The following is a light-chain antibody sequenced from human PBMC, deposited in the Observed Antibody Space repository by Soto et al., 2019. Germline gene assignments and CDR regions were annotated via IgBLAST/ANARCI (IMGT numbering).Light chain of an antibody. CDR3: QQYYSTPLT. J-gene: IGKJ2*01. CDR2: WSS. V-gene: IGKV4-1*01. CDR1: QSRLYISNNRNS. Sequence: DIVMTPSPDSLAVSLGERATINCKSSQSRLYISNNRNSLAWYQQKPGQPPNMLIYWSSTRESGVPDRLSGSGSDPDFTLTISSLQAEDVAVYYCQQYYSTPLTFGQGTKLEIK.